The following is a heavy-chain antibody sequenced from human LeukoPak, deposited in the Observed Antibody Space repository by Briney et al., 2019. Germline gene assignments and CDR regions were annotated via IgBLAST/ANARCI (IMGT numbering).Heavy chain of an antibody. J-gene: IGHJ6*03. D-gene: IGHD1-26*01. CDR2: IKADGSEK. V-gene: IGHV3-7*03. CDR3: AKVGGWELRRYYYIDV. CDR1: GFTFTDYL. Sequence: GGSLRLSCAASGFTFTDYLMTWVRQAPGKGLEWAADIKADGSEKYYVDSVKGRFTISRDNSKNRLYLQMNSLRAEDTAVYYCAKVGGWELRRYYYIDVWGKGTTVTVSS.